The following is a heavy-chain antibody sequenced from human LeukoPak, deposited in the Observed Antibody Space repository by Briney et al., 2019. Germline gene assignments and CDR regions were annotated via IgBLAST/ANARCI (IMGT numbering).Heavy chain of an antibody. D-gene: IGHD3-10*01. V-gene: IGHV3-7*03. Sequence: GGSLRLSCAASGFTFSSYGMSWVRQAPGKGLEWVASIKQDGSEKFYVDSVKGRFTISRDNAKNSLYLQMNSLRTEDTAVYYCARGPPYGSGKFGPFDYWGQGTPVTVSS. J-gene: IGHJ4*02. CDR1: GFTFSSYG. CDR2: IKQDGSEK. CDR3: ARGPPYGSGKFGPFDY.